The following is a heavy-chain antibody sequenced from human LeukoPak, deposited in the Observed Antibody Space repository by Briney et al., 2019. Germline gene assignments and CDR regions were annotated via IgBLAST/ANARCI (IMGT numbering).Heavy chain of an antibody. CDR2: ISGNGNDM. J-gene: IGHJ5*02. CDR3: VRIPNGANFPNWFDP. CDR1: GFIFGNNA. V-gene: IGHV3-21*01. D-gene: IGHD4/OR15-4a*01. Sequence: SGGSLRLSCAASGFIFGNNAMNWVRRTPGKGLEWVSSISGNGNDMNYRDSVKGRFTISRDNTRNSLYLQMDSLRVEDTAIYYCVRIPNGANFPNWFDPWGQGTLVTVSS.